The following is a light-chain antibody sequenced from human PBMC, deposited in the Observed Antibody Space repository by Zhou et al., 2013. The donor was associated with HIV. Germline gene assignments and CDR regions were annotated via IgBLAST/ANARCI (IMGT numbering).Light chain of an antibody. CDR2: GAS. V-gene: IGKV3-15*01. CDR1: QSVSSN. J-gene: IGKJ1*01. CDR3: QQRREWPRT. Sequence: EVLMTQSPVTLSVSPGERVTLSCRASQSVSSNLAWYQQTPGQAPRLLIYGASTRATGIPARFSGSGSGTEFTLTISSLQSEDFAVYYCQQRREWPRTFGQGTKVEI.